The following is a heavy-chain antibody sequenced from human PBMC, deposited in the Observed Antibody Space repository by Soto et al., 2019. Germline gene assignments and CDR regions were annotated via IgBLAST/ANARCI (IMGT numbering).Heavy chain of an antibody. CDR2: IWYDGSNK. V-gene: IGHV3-33*01. D-gene: IGHD2-2*01. CDR3: ARAQGVVVPAAINYYYYMDV. CDR1: GFTFSSYG. Sequence: QVQLVESGGGVVQPGRSLRLSCAASGFTFSSYGMHWVRQAPGKGLEWVAVIWYDGSNKYYADSVKGRFTISRDNSKNTLYLQMNSRRAEDTAVYYCARAQGVVVPAAINYYYYMDVWGKGTTVTVSS. J-gene: IGHJ6*03.